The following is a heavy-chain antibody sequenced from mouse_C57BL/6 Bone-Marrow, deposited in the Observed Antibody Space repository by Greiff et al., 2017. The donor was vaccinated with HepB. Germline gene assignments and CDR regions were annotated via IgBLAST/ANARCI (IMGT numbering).Heavy chain of an antibody. J-gene: IGHJ2*01. CDR1: GYAFTNYL. CDR2: INPGSGGT. D-gene: IGHD1-1*01. CDR3: ATTVVALDY. Sequence: QVQLKQSGAELVRPGTSVKVSCKASGYAFTNYLIEWVKQRPGQGLEWIGVINPGSGGTNYNEKFKGKATLTADKSSSTAYMQLSSLTSEDSAVYFCATTVVALDYWGQGTTLTVSS. V-gene: IGHV1-54*01.